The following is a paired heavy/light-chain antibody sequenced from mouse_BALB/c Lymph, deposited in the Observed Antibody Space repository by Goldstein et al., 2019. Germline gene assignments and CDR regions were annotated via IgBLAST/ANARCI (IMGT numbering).Heavy chain of an antibody. V-gene: IGHV9-1*02. CDR1: GYTFTNYG. Sequence: QIQLVQSGPELKKPGETVKISCKASGYTFTNYGMNWVKQAPGKGLKWMGWINTYTGEPTYADDFKGRFAFSLETSASTAYLQINNLKNEDMATYFCARRANTAMDYWGQGTSVTVSS. D-gene: IGHD3-1*01. J-gene: IGHJ4*01. CDR3: ARRANTAMDY. CDR2: INTYTGEP.
Light chain of an antibody. J-gene: IGKJ1*01. Sequence: QIVLTQSPAIMSASLGERVTMTCTASSSVSSSYLHWYQQKPGSSPKLWIYSTSNLASGVPARFSGSGSGTSYSLTISSMEAEDAATYYCHQYHRSPRTFGGGTKLEIK. CDR1: SSVSSSY. CDR3: HQYHRSPRT. V-gene: IGKV4-74*01. CDR2: STS.